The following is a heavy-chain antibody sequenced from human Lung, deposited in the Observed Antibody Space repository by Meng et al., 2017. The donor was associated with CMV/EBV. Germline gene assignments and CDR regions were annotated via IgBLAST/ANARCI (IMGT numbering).Heavy chain of an antibody. D-gene: IGHD5-18*01. CDR2: INPNSGGT. CDR3: ARVGERAMVYYFDY. CDR1: GYTFTGYY. J-gene: IGHJ4*02. Sequence: ASVKVSCKASGYTFTGYYMHWVRQAPGQGLEWMGWINPNSGGTNYAQKFQGRVTMTRDTSISTAYMELSRLRSDDTAVYYCARVGERAMVYYFDYWGQGTLVTVSS. V-gene: IGHV1-2*02.